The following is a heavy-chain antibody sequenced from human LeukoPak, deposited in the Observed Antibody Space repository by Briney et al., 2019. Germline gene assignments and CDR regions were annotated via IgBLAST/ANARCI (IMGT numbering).Heavy chain of an antibody. CDR1: GFTFSNYG. J-gene: IGHJ4*02. CDR3: ARIYSSGWAHFDF. D-gene: IGHD6-19*01. CDR2: LNTGGSNT. Sequence: GGSLRLSCAASGFTFSNYGMTWVRQAPGKGLEWVSSLNTGGSNTFYADSVKGRFSISRDNSRGTLYLEMNSLRAEDTALYYCARIYSSGWAHFDFWGQGTLVTVSS. V-gene: IGHV3-23*01.